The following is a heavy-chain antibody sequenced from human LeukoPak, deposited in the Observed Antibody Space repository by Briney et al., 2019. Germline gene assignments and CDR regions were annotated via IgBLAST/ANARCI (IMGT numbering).Heavy chain of an antibody. V-gene: IGHV3-30*18. CDR1: GFTFSNTW. D-gene: IGHD6-19*01. Sequence: PGGSLRLSCVASGFTFSNTWMNWVRQAPGKGLEWVAVVSYDGSSTYYGDSVKGRFTISRDNSKNTLYLQMNSLRTEDTAVYYCAKRFRGSSGWDFDYWGQGTLVTVSS. J-gene: IGHJ4*02. CDR3: AKRFRGSSGWDFDY. CDR2: VSYDGSST.